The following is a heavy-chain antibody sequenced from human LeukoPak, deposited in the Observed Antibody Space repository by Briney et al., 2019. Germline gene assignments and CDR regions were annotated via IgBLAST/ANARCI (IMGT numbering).Heavy chain of an antibody. Sequence: GGSLRLSCATSGFTFNNYNMNWVRQAPGRALEWVSSITSSGTYIFYADSVKGRFTISRDNSKNTLYLQMNSLRAEDTAVYYCAKDLVGATNCWGQGTLVTVSS. CDR1: GFTFNNYN. CDR3: AKDLVGATNC. CDR2: ITSSGTYI. V-gene: IGHV3-21*01. J-gene: IGHJ4*02. D-gene: IGHD1-26*01.